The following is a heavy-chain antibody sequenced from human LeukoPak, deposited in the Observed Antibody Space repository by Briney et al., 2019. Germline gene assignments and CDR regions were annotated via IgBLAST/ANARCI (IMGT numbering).Heavy chain of an antibody. CDR1: GFTFSSYA. V-gene: IGHV3-23*01. D-gene: IGHD3-22*01. J-gene: IGHJ4*02. CDR3: AKRGYYDSGALRAPFEY. Sequence: GGSLRLSCAASGFTFSSYAMSWVRQAPGKGLEWVSGISGSDGTTYYADSVKGRFTISSDSSKNTLYLQMNSLRAEDTAIYYCAKRGYYDSGALRAPFEYWGQGTLVTVSS. CDR2: ISGSDGTT.